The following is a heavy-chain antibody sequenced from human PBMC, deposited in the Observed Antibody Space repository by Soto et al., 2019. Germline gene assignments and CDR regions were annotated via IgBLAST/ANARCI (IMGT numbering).Heavy chain of an antibody. J-gene: IGHJ5*02. CDR2: IYYSGST. CDR3: AVVDSSGNWFDP. D-gene: IGHD2-2*01. Sequence: PSETVSLTCTVSGGSISSSSYYWGWIRQPPGKGLEWIGSIYYSGSTYYNPSLKSRVTISVDTSKNQFSLKLSSVTAADTAVYYCAVVDSSGNWFDPWGEGALVTVSS. V-gene: IGHV4-39*01. CDR1: GGSISSSSYY.